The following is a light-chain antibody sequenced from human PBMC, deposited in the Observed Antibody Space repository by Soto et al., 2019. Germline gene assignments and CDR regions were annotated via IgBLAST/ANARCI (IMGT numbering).Light chain of an antibody. CDR3: YSYVGSIS. Sequence: QSALTQPASVSGSPGQSITISCTRTSSDVGSHNFVSWYQQHPGKAPELMIYEVSKRPSGVSNRFSGSKSGNTASLTISGLQAEDEADYYCYSYVGSISFGGGTKVTVL. CDR2: EVS. J-gene: IGLJ2*01. V-gene: IGLV2-23*02. CDR1: SSDVGSHNF.